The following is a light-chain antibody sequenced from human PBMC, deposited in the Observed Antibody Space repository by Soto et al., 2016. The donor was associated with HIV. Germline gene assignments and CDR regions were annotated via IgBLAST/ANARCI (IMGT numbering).Light chain of an antibody. CDR3: QVWDSSTNHVV. V-gene: IGLV3-21*03. CDR2: DDS. Sequence: SYELTQSPSVSVAPGKTARIACGGNNIGSKSVQWYQQKPGQAPVLVVYDDSDRPSGIPERFSGSNSGNSATLTISRVEAGDEADYFCQVWDSSTNHVVFGGGTKLTV. J-gene: IGLJ2*01. CDR1: NIGSKS.